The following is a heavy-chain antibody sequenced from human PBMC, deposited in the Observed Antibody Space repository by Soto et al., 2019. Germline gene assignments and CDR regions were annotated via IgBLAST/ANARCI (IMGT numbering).Heavy chain of an antibody. Sequence: ASVKVSCKASGYTLTELSMHWVRQAPGKGLEWMGGFDPEDGETIYAQKFQGRVTMTEDTSTDTAYMELSSLRSEDTAVYYCATDKDGYCSSTSCYRDAFDIWGQGTMVTVSS. CDR2: FDPEDGET. J-gene: IGHJ3*02. CDR3: ATDKDGYCSSTSCYRDAFDI. CDR1: GYTLTELS. V-gene: IGHV1-24*01. D-gene: IGHD2-2*01.